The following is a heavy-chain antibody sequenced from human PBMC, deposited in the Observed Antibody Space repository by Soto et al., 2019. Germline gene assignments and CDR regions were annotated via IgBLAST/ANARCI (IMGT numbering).Heavy chain of an antibody. CDR2: IYYSGRA. CDR1: GGSISSTSHY. CDR3: ARTYSTKRYFYYYGMDV. V-gene: IGHV4-39*01. D-gene: IGHD6-13*01. J-gene: IGHJ6*04. Sequence: SETLSLTCAVSGGSISSTSHYWVWIRQPPGEGLEWIGNIYYSGRAYYNPSLKSRVTISVDTSKEQFSLRLSSVTATDTAVYYSARTYSTKRYFYYYGMDVWGKGTTVTVSS.